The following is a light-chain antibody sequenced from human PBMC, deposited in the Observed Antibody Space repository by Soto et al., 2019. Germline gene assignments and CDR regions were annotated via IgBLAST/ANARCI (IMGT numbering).Light chain of an antibody. Sequence: EIVLTQSPGTLSLSPGERATLSCRAGQSVSSNYLAWYQQKPGQAPRPLVYDASSRAPGIPDRFSGSGSGTDFTLTISRLEPEDFAVYYCQQYGSSPRTFGQGTKVEIK. J-gene: IGKJ1*01. CDR3: QQYGSSPRT. V-gene: IGKV3-20*01. CDR1: QSVSSNY. CDR2: DAS.